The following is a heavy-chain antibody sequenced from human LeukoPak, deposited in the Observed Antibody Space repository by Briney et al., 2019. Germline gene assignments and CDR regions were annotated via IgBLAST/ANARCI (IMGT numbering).Heavy chain of an antibody. J-gene: IGHJ4*02. CDR1: GFTFSSYW. CDR3: ARGIAVAGTDF. V-gene: IGHV3-74*01. D-gene: IGHD6-19*01. Sequence: GGSLRLSCAASGFTFSSYWMHWVRQAPGKGLVWLSRINSDGYSISYADSVKGRFTISRDNAKNTLYLQMNTLRAEDTALYYCARGIAVAGTDFWGQGTLVTVSS. CDR2: INSDGYSI.